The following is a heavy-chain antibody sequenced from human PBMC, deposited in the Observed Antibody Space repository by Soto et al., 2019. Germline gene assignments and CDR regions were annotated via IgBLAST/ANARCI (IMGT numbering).Heavy chain of an antibody. D-gene: IGHD6-13*01. J-gene: IGHJ4*02. V-gene: IGHV3-23*04. CDR1: GFTFSSYS. Sequence: EVQLVESGGGLVQPGGSLRLSCAASGFTFSSYSMNWVRQAPGKGLEWVSYISSSGGSTYYADSVKGRFTISRDNSKNTLYLQMNSLRAEDTAVYYCAKVGRRGGSSPDYWGQGTLVTVSS. CDR3: AKVGRRGGSSPDY. CDR2: ISSSGGST.